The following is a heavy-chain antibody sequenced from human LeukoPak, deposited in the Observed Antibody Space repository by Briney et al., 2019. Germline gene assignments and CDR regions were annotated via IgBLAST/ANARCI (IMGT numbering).Heavy chain of an antibody. D-gene: IGHD1-26*01. CDR3: AKSGGYGLIDY. J-gene: IGHJ4*02. V-gene: IGHV4-39*01. CDR1: GGSISSSSYY. CDR2: IYYSGST. Sequence: PSETLSLTCTVSGGSISSSSYYWGWIRQPPGKGLEWIGSIYYSGSTYYNESLESRVTISIDTSKNQLSLKLNSVTAADTAMYYCAKSGGYGLIDYWGQGTLVTVSS.